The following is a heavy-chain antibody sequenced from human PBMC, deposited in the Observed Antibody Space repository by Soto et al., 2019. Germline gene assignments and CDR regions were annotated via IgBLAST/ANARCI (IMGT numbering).Heavy chain of an antibody. Sequence: PGGSLRLSCSASGFTFSSYAMHWVRQAPGKGLEYVSAISSNGGSTYYADSVKGRFTISRDNSKNTLYLQMSSLRAEDTAVYYCVKDGNVLLWFGESDYYYYYGMDVWGQGTTVTVS. CDR2: ISSNGGST. CDR3: VKDGNVLLWFGESDYYYYYGMDV. V-gene: IGHV3-64D*06. J-gene: IGHJ6*02. D-gene: IGHD3-10*01. CDR1: GFTFSSYA.